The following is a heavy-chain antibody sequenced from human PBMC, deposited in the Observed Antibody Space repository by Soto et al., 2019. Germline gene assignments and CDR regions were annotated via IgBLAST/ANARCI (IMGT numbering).Heavy chain of an antibody. CDR1: GFTFDDYA. J-gene: IGHJ5*02. V-gene: IGHV3-9*01. Sequence: PGGSLRLSCAASGFTFDDYAMHWVRQAPGKGLEWVSGISWNSGSIGYADSVKGRFTISRDNAKNSPYLQMNSLRAEDTALYYCAKDRAAAGFFNWFDPWGQGTLVTVSS. CDR3: AKDRAAAGFFNWFDP. CDR2: ISWNSGSI. D-gene: IGHD6-13*01.